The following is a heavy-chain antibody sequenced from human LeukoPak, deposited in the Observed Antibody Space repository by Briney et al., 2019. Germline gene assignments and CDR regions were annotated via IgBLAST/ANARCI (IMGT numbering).Heavy chain of an antibody. CDR2: IYSSGST. Sequence: PSETLSLTCTVSGGSISGYIWSWIRQPAGKGLEWIGRIYSSGSTNYNPSLKSRVSMSVDTSQNQFSLRVTSVTAADTAVYFCVRDLGRFDSWGQGALVLVSS. V-gene: IGHV4-4*07. CDR3: VRDLGRFDS. CDR1: GGSISGYI. J-gene: IGHJ5*01.